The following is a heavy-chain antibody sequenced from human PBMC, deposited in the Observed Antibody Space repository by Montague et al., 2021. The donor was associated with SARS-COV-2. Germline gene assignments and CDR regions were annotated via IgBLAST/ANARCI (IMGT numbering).Heavy chain of an antibody. CDR2: IYYGGST. Sequence: SETLSLTCSVSGDSISNYSWSWIRQSPGKGLELIGYIYYGGSTNYNPSLTSRVTISVDTSKNQVSLKLTSVTAADTAVYYCARHLRVTTVTSNMYHYAMDVWGQGTTVTVSS. CDR3: ARHLRVTTVTSNMYHYAMDV. D-gene: IGHD4-11*01. CDR1: GDSISNYS. V-gene: IGHV4-59*08. J-gene: IGHJ6*02.